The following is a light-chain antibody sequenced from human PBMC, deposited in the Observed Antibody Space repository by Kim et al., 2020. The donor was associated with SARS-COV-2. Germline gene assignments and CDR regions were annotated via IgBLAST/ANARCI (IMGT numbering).Light chain of an antibody. Sequence: DIQMTQSPSTLSASVGDRVTITCRDSQSISDWLAWYQQKPGKAPKLLIYKASSLESEVPSRFSGSGSGTEFTLTNNSLQPYDFATYYCQQYNSYSTFGQGTKVDIK. CDR1: QSISDW. V-gene: IGKV1-5*03. CDR2: KAS. J-gene: IGKJ1*01. CDR3: QQYNSYST.